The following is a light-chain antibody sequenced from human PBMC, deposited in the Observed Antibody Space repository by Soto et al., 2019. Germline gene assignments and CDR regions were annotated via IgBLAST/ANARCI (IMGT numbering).Light chain of an antibody. Sequence: EIVLTQSPGTLSLSPGERATLSCRASQSVSSGYLAWYQQKPGQAPRLLIYGASSRATGIPDRLSGSGSGTDFTLTISRLEPEDFAVYYCQQYGSSPQLTFGQGTRLEIK. J-gene: IGKJ5*01. CDR3: QQYGSSPQLT. CDR2: GAS. V-gene: IGKV3-20*01. CDR1: QSVSSGY.